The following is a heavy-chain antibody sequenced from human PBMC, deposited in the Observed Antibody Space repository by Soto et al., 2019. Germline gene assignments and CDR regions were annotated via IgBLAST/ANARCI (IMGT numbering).Heavy chain of an antibody. CDR1: GGSISSGGYS. D-gene: IGHD3-22*01. CDR2: IYHGGST. CDR3: ARDRRSLYHDGSGLDY. V-gene: IGHV4-30-2*06. J-gene: IGHJ4*02. Sequence: QLQLQESGSGLVRPSQTLCLSCAVSGGSISSGGYSWNWIRQSPGKGLEWIGCIYHGGSTYSNPSLESRVTLSVDTSKNQFSLRLNSVIAADTAVYYCARDRRSLYHDGSGLDYWGQGILVTVSS.